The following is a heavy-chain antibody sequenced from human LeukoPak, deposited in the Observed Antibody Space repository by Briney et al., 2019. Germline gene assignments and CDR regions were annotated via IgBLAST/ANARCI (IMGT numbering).Heavy chain of an antibody. CDR1: GFTFSSYR. J-gene: IGHJ3*02. D-gene: IGHD6-13*01. V-gene: IGHV3-21*01. Sequence: SGGSLRLSCAASGFTFSSYRMNWVRQAPGKGLEWVSSISSSSSYIYYADSVEGRITVSRDNAKNSLYLQMNSLRAEDTAVYYCARSTSYSAAVGTLDNAFDIWGQGTMVTVSS. CDR3: ARSTSYSAAVGTLDNAFDI. CDR2: ISSSSSYI.